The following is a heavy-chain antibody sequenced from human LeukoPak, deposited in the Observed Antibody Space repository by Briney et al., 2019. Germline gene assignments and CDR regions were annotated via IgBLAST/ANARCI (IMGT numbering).Heavy chain of an antibody. CDR2: IYHSGST. J-gene: IGHJ5*02. CDR3: ARGVFGASDYDFWSGEFYP. D-gene: IGHD3-3*01. Sequence: SETLSLTCAVSGGSISSGGYSWSWIRQPPGKGLEWIGYIYHSGSTYYNPSLKSRVTISVDRSKNQFSLKLSSVTAADTAVYYCARGVFGASDYDFWSGEFYPWGQGTLVTVSS. CDR1: GGSISSGGYS. V-gene: IGHV4-30-2*01.